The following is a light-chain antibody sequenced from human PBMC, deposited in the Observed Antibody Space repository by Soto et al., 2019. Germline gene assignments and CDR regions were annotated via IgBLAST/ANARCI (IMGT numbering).Light chain of an antibody. J-gene: IGLJ1*01. Sequence: QSVLTQPASVSGSPGQSITISCTGSSTDVGGYIYVSWYQQHPGKAPKVMIYEVSNRPSGVSNRFSGSKSGNTASLTISGLQAEDEADYYCSSYTSSSTYVFGIGTKVTVL. CDR1: STDVGGYIY. CDR3: SSYTSSSTYV. CDR2: EVS. V-gene: IGLV2-14*01.